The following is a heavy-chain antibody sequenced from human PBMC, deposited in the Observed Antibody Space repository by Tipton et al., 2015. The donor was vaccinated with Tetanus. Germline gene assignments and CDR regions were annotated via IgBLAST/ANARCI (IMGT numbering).Heavy chain of an antibody. V-gene: IGHV4-31*03. CDR2: TQFSGGT. CDR1: GVSVMSGEYF. J-gene: IGHJ4*02. Sequence: GLVKPSETLSLTCTVSGVSVMSGEYFWSWVRHLPGKGLEAIGNTQFSGGTYYDPSLKSRATISIDMSKNQFSLKLTSVTAADTAVYFCARDFRGNGDGWYWDYWGQGTLVTVSS. CDR3: ARDFRGNGDGWYWDY. D-gene: IGHD6-19*01.